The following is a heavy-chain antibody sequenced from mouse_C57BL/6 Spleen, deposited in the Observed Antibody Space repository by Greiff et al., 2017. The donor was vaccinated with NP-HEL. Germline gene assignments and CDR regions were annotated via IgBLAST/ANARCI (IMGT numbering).Heavy chain of an antibody. Sequence: QVQLKQPGAELVRPGSSVKLSCKASGYTFTSYWMDWVKQRPGQGLEWIGNIYPSDSETHYNQKFKDKATLTVDKSSSTAYMQLSSLTSEDSAVYYCARELGFYYFDYWGQGTTLTVSS. J-gene: IGHJ2*01. CDR3: ARELGFYYFDY. CDR2: IYPSDSET. D-gene: IGHD4-1*01. CDR1: GYTFTSYW. V-gene: IGHV1-61*01.